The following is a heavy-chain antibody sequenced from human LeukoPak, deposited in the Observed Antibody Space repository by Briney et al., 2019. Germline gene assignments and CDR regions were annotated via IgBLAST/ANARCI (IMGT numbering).Heavy chain of an antibody. CDR3: ARDDYDSSTPYFFDY. CDR2: ISSSGTTI. D-gene: IGHD3-22*01. J-gene: IGHJ4*02. V-gene: IGHV3-48*03. Sequence: GGPLRLSCAASGFTFSRYEMNWVRQAPGKGLEWVSYISSSGTTIYYADSVKGRFTISRDNAQNSLFLQMNSLRAEDTAVYYCARDDYDSSTPYFFDYWGQGTLVTVSS. CDR1: GFTFSRYE.